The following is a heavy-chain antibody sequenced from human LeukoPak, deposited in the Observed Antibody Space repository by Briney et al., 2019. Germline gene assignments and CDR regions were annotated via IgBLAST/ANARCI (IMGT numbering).Heavy chain of an antibody. CDR3: ARGSARSPPKSRTYDY. V-gene: IGHV1-69*13. Sequence: SVKVSCKASGGTFSSYAISWVRQAPGQGLEWMGGIIPIFGTANYAQKFQGRVTITADESTSTAYMELSSLRSEDTAVYYCARGSARSPPKSRTYDYWGQGTLVTVSS. D-gene: IGHD1-14*01. CDR1: GGTFSSYA. J-gene: IGHJ4*02. CDR2: IIPIFGTA.